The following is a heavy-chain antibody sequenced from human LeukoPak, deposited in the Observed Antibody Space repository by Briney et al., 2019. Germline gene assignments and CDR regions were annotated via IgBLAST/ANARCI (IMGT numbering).Heavy chain of an antibody. J-gene: IGHJ4*02. CDR2: IGGSVTST. Sequence: GGSLRLSCAASGFTFNTYAMSWVRQAPGKGLEWVSAIGGSVTSTYYAASVKGRFTISRGNSDNTLYLQMSSLRAEDTAIYYCARDRDRPYFDYWGQGTLVTVSS. CDR1: GFTFNTYA. V-gene: IGHV3-23*01. CDR3: ARDRDRPYFDY.